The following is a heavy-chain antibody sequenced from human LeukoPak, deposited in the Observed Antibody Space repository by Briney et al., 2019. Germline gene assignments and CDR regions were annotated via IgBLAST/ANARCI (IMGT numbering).Heavy chain of an antibody. J-gene: IGHJ4*02. V-gene: IGHV3-23*01. CDR2: ISGSGGST. D-gene: IGHD5-24*01. CDR3: AKQRWLQVSFDY. Sequence: GGSLRLSCAASGFTFSSYAMSWVRQAPGKGLEWVSAISGSGGSTYYADFVKGRFTISRDNSKNTLYLQMNSLRAEDTAVYYCAKQRWLQVSFDYWGQGTLVTVSS. CDR1: GFTFSSYA.